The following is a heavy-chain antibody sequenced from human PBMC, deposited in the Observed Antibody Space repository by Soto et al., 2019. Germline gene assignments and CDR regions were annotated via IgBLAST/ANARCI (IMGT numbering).Heavy chain of an antibody. CDR2: IIPICGTA. V-gene: IGHV1-69*06. J-gene: IGHJ3*02. Sequence: QVQLVQSGAEVKKPGSSVKVSCKASGGTFSSYAISWVRQAPGQGLEWMGGIIPICGTANYAQKFQGRVTITADKSTSTAYMELSSLRSEDTAVYYCARKYYYDSSGYTYAFDIWGQGTIVTVSS. D-gene: IGHD3-22*01. CDR3: ARKYYYDSSGYTYAFDI. CDR1: GGTFSSYA.